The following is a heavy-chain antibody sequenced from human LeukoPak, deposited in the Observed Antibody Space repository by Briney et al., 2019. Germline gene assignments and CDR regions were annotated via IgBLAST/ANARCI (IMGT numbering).Heavy chain of an antibody. D-gene: IGHD3-22*01. J-gene: IGHJ4*02. CDR1: GGSISSGGYY. CDR2: IYYSGST. Sequence: SQTLSLTCTGSGGSISSGGYYWSWIRQHPGKGLEWIGYIYYSGSTYYNPSLKSRVTISVDTSKNQFSLKLSSVTAADTAVYYCARELIYDSRIDYWGQGTLVTVSS. CDR3: ARELIYDSRIDY. V-gene: IGHV4-31*03.